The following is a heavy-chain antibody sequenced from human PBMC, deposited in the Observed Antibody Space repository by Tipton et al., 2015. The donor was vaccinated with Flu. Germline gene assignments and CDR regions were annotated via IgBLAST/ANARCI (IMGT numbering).Heavy chain of an antibody. D-gene: IGHD6-19*01. CDR2: IDYRGTT. Sequence: GLVKPSDTLSLTCSVSGGSMNNSDYYWGWIRQPPGKGLEWVGTIDYRGTTYYKSSLKSRVTISRDMSKKQFSLRLTSPTAADTAVYFCARATGWYLHYFGNWGQGTLVPVSS. V-gene: IGHV4-39*07. CDR3: ARATGWYLHYFGN. J-gene: IGHJ4*02. CDR1: GGSMNNSDYY.